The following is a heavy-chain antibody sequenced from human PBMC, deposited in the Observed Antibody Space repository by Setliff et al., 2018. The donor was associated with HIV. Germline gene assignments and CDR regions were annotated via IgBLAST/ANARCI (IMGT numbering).Heavy chain of an antibody. CDR1: GYSFSSYW. CDR3: AKARTEGWVWFGELNFDF. V-gene: IGHV5-51*01. J-gene: IGHJ4*02. CDR2: IYPGDSDT. D-gene: IGHD3-10*01. Sequence: PGESLKISCKGSGYSFSSYWIGWVRQMPGKGLEWMGIIYPGDSDTRYSPSIQGQVTISADKSISTAYLQMNSLRPEDTAVYYCAKARTEGWVWFGELNFDFWGQGTLVTVSS.